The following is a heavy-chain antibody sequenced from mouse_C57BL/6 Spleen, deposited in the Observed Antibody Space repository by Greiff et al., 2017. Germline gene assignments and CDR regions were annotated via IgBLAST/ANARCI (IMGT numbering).Heavy chain of an antibody. CDR3: ARHPITTGVAKAMDY. D-gene: IGHD1-1*01. Sequence: EVQRVESGGDLVKPGGSLKLSCAASGFTFSSYGMSWVRQTPDKRLEWVATISSGGSYTYYPDSVKGRFTISRDNAKNTLYLQMSSLKSEDTAMYYCARHPITTGVAKAMDYWGQGTSVTVSS. CDR2: ISSGGSYT. J-gene: IGHJ4*01. CDR1: GFTFSSYG. V-gene: IGHV5-6*01.